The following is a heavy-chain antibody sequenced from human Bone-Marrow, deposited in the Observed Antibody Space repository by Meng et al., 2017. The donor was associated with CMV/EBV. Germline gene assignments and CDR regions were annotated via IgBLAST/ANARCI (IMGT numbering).Heavy chain of an antibody. CDR3: ASHLRFPRDDGVY. CDR1: GFTFSSYS. J-gene: IGHJ4*02. D-gene: IGHD3-3*01. CDR2: ISSSSSYI. V-gene: IGHV3-21*01. Sequence: EVQLVEAGGGLVKPGGSLRLSCSASGFTFSSYSMNWVRQAPGKGLEWVSSISSSSSYIYYADSVKGRFTISRDNAKNSLYLQMNSLRAEDTAVYYCASHLRFPRDDGVYWGQGTLVTVSS.